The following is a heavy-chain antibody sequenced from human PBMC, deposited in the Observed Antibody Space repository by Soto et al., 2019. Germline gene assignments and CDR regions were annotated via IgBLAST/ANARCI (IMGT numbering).Heavy chain of an antibody. Sequence: LLCNAIAGNRTSCDSAALRWARQSPSRGLEWLGRTYYRSKWYNDYAVSVKSRITITPDTSKNQFSLQLNSVTPEDTAVYYCARKVEWDAAAVYCCDVMDVWGEGTTV. CDR1: GNRTSCDSAA. D-gene: IGHD6-13*01. CDR3: ARKVEWDAAAVYCCDVMDV. CDR2: TYYRSKWYN. J-gene: IGHJ6*02. V-gene: IGHV6-1*01.